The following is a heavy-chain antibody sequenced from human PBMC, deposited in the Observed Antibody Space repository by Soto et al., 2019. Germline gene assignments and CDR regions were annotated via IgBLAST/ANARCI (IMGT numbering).Heavy chain of an antibody. J-gene: IGHJ4*02. Sequence: QVQLVQSGAEVKKPGSSVKVSCKSSGGTFSSYVISWVRQAPGQGLEWMGGIIPMLDTPNFAQKFQGRVTFTADVSTSTAYMEVSSLRSEDTAVYYWASGIPVTGTASFDYWGRGTVVTVSS. CDR2: IIPMLDTP. CDR3: ASGIPVTGTASFDY. D-gene: IGHD2-21*02. CDR1: GGTFSSYV. V-gene: IGHV1-69*01.